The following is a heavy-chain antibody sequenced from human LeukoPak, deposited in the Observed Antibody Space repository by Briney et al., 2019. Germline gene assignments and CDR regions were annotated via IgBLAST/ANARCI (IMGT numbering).Heavy chain of an antibody. CDR1: GYTFTSYY. V-gene: IGHV1-46*01. J-gene: IGHJ6*03. Sequence: ASVKVSCKASGYTFTSYYMHWVRQAPGQGLEWMGIINPSVGSTSYAQKFQGRVTMTRDTSTSTVYMELSSLRSEDTAVYYCAREGRIYYYYMDVWGKGTTVTVSS. CDR2: INPSVGST. CDR3: AREGRIYYYYMDV. D-gene: IGHD1-1*01.